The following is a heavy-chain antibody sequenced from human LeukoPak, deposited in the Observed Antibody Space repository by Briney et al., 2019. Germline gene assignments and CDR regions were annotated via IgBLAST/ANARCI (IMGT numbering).Heavy chain of an antibody. J-gene: IGHJ4*02. CDR2: IRGSGART. Sequence: GGSLRLSCAASGFSFSNYAMSWVRQAPGKGLEWVSAIRGSGARTFYADSVKGRFTISRDNSKNTMYLQMNSLRAEDTALYYCAKDQGCSNSNCYFFDYWGQGTLVTVSS. D-gene: IGHD2-2*01. CDR1: GFSFSNYA. CDR3: AKDQGCSNSNCYFFDY. V-gene: IGHV3-23*01.